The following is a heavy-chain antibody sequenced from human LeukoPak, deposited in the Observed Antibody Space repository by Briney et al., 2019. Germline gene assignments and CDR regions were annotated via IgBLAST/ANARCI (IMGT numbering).Heavy chain of an antibody. CDR3: ARKVEAPYYDFWSGYSPYYFDY. J-gene: IGHJ4*02. V-gene: IGHV4-34*01. CDR1: GGSFSGYY. CDR2: INHSGST. D-gene: IGHD3-3*01. Sequence: SETLSLTCAVYGGSFSGYYWSWFRQPPGKGLEWIGEINHSGSTNYNPSLKSRVTISVDTSKNQFSLKLSSVTAADTAVYYCARKVEAPYYDFWSGYSPYYFDYWGQGTLVTVSS.